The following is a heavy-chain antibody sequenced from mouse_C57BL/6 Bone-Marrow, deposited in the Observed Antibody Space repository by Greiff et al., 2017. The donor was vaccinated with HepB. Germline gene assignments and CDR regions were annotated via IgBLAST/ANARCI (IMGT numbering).Heavy chain of an antibody. J-gene: IGHJ2*01. Sequence: VQLQQSGPELVKPGASVKISCKASGYSFPSYYIHWVKQRPGQGLEWIGWIYPGSGNTKYNEKFKGKATLTADTSSSTAYMQLSSLTSEDSAVYYCIYYGNPGYFDYWGQGTTLTVSS. D-gene: IGHD2-1*01. CDR2: IYPGSGNT. V-gene: IGHV1-66*01. CDR1: GYSFPSYY. CDR3: IYYGNPGYFDY.